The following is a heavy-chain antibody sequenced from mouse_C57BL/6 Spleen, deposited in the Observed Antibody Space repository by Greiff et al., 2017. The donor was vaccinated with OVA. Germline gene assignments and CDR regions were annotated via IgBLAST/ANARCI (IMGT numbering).Heavy chain of an antibody. Sequence: QVQLQQPGAELVKPGASVKLSCKASGYTFTSYWMHWVKQRPGQGLEWIGMIHPNSGSTNYNEKFKSKATLTVDKSSSTAYMQRSSLTSEDSAVYCCARDLYGGAYWGQGTLVTVSA. J-gene: IGHJ3*01. D-gene: IGHD1-1*01. CDR1: GYTFTSYW. CDR3: ARDLYGGAY. V-gene: IGHV1-64*01. CDR2: IHPNSGST.